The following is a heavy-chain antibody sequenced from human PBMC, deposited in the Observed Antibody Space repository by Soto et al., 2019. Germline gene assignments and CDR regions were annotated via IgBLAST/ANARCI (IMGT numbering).Heavy chain of an antibody. CDR2: IYYSGST. D-gene: IGHD2-15*01. CDR3: ARRWGRSFDY. CDR1: GGSISSYY. V-gene: IGHV4-59*08. Sequence: QVQLQESGPGLVKPSETLSLTCTVSGGSISSYYWSWIRQPPGKGLEWIGYIYYSGSTNYNPSFTSRVTISVDTSKNQFSLKLSSVPAADTAVYYCARRWGRSFDYWGQGTLVTVSS. J-gene: IGHJ4*02.